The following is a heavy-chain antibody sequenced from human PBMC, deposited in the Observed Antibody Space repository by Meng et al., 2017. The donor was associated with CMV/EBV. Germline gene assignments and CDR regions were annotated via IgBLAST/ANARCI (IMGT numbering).Heavy chain of an antibody. D-gene: IGHD3-3*01. CDR3: ARGNNWDRLLDF. J-gene: IGHJ4*02. Sequence: VKVSCKASGYTFTGYYIHWVRQAPGHGLEWMGWITPMSGGTNYAQNFQDRVTMTRDTSTNTAYMELSRVRSDDTAVYYCARGNNWDRLLDFWGQGTLVTVSS. CDR1: GYTFTGYY. CDR2: ITPMSGGT. V-gene: IGHV1-2*02.